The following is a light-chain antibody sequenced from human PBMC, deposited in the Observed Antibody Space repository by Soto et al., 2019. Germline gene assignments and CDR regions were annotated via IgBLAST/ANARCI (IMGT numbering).Light chain of an antibody. J-gene: IGKJ1*01. CDR1: QNIDNY. Sequence: DIQMTQSPPSLSASVGDRATITCRASQNIDNYLNWYQQKPGAAPKLLIYTTSSLFSGVPSRFSGSGSGTDFTLTISSLQLEDFATYYCQRGYTSRWTFGQGTKVDIK. CDR2: TTS. CDR3: QRGYTSRWT. V-gene: IGKV1-39*01.